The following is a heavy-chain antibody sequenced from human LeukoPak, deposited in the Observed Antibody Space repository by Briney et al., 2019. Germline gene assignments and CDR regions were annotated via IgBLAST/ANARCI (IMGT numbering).Heavy chain of an antibody. Sequence: GGSLRLSCAASGFTFSTYEMNWVRQAPGKGLEWVSVIYSGGSTYYEDSVKGRFIISTNNSTNTLYLQMNSLRAEDTAVYYCARDGDSLDYWGQGTLVTVFS. V-gene: IGHV3-66*01. CDR3: ARDGDSLDY. D-gene: IGHD4-17*01. J-gene: IGHJ4*02. CDR2: IYSGGST. CDR1: GFTFSTYE.